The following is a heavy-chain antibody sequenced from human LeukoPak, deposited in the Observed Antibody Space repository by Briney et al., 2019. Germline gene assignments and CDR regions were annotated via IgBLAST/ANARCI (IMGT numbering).Heavy chain of an antibody. D-gene: IGHD3-3*01. CDR1: GGSISSSSYY. Sequence: SETLSLTCTVPGGSISSSSYYWGWIRQPPGKGLEWIGSIYYSGSTYYNPSLKSRVTISVDTSKNQFSLKLSSVTAADTAVYYCAREPAYYDFWSGYPSPVFDYWGQGTLVTVSS. CDR2: IYYSGST. V-gene: IGHV4-39*07. CDR3: AREPAYYDFWSGYPSPVFDY. J-gene: IGHJ4*02.